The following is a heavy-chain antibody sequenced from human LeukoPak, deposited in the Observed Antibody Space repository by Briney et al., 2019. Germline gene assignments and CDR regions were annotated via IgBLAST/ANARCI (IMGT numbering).Heavy chain of an antibody. J-gene: IGHJ4*02. CDR3: AKDSHSGYFDY. CDR2: IGGYDGST. Sequence: GGTLRLSCAASGFILTTYGMSWVRQSPGKGLEWVSGIGGYDGSTYYADSLKGRFTISKDTSKNTLYLQMNSLTAGDTAVYYCAKDSHSGYFDYWGQGTLVTVSS. D-gene: IGHD1-26*01. V-gene: IGHV3-23*01. CDR1: GFILTTYG.